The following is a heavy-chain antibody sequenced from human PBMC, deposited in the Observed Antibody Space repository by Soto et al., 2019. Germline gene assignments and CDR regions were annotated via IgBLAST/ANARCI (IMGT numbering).Heavy chain of an antibody. D-gene: IGHD3-22*01. V-gene: IGHV3-74*01. CDR3: ATAQYYERSDF. J-gene: IGHJ4*02. CDR2: INSDGTGS. Sequence: GGYLGLSCAAPEFILSDYWMHWVAQAPGKGLMWVSRINSDGTGSKYADSVKGRFTISRDNAKRTLFLQMNSLRAEDTGVYYCATAQYYERSDFWGQGTLVTVST. CDR1: EFILSDYW.